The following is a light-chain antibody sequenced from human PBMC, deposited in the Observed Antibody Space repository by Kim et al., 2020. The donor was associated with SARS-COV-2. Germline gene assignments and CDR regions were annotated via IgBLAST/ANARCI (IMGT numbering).Light chain of an antibody. CDR2: SNN. Sequence: GQSVTISCSGSSSNIGINTVNWYQQLPGTAPKPLIYSNNQRPSGVPERFSGSKSVTSASLAIGGLQSEDEAHYYCAAWDDSLNRVVFGGGTKVTVL. V-gene: IGLV1-44*01. J-gene: IGLJ2*01. CDR1: SSNIGINT. CDR3: AAWDDSLNRVV.